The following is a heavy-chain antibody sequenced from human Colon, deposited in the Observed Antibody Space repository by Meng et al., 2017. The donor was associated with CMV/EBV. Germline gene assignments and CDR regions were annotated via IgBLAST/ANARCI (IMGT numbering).Heavy chain of an antibody. CDR2: IDPGRGST. Sequence: ASVKVSCKASGYTFTNYYMNWVRQAPGQGLEWMGKIDPGRGSTSYAQNFQGRVTMTRDTSTSTVYMELSSLRSEDTAVYYCASIVGLSTVAAWGQGTLVTVSS. CDR1: GYTFTNYY. D-gene: IGHD1-26*01. J-gene: IGHJ5*02. CDR3: ASIVGLSTVAA. V-gene: IGHV1-46*01.